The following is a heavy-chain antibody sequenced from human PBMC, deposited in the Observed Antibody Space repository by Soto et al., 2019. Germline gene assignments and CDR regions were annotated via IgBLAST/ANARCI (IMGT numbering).Heavy chain of an antibody. CDR2: INYSGST. CDR3: ARDGGSYGRTYYFDY. CDR1: GDSISSGSFY. Sequence: QVQLQESGPGLVKPSQTLSLTCTVSGDSISSGSFYWSWIRQHPGKGLEWIGYINYSGSTYYNPSLKSRVTISVDTSKDQFSLNLSSVTAADTAVYYCARDGGSYGRTYYFDYWGQGTLVTVSS. J-gene: IGHJ4*02. D-gene: IGHD5-18*01. V-gene: IGHV4-31*03.